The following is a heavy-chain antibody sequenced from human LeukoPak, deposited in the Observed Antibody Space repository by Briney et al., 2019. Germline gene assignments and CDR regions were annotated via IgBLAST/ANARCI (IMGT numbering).Heavy chain of an antibody. V-gene: IGHV3-7*01. Sequence: GGSLRLSCAASGFTFSNFWMSWVRQAPGKGLEWVANIKQDGSEKYYVDSVKGRFTISRDNAKNSLYLQMSSLRGDDTALYYCASEDNTGSSAYWGQGNLVTV. CDR3: ASEDNTGSSAY. D-gene: IGHD3-22*01. J-gene: IGHJ4*02. CDR1: GFTFSNFW. CDR2: IKQDGSEK.